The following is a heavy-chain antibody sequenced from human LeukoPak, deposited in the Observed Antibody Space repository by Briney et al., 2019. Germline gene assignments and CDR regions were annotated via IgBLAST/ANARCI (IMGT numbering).Heavy chain of an antibody. V-gene: IGHV4-34*01. CDR3: ARESYSGSYSV. CDR2: INHSGST. J-gene: IGHJ4*02. Sequence: SETPSLTCAVYGGSFSGYYWSWIRQPPGKGLEWIGEINHSGSTNYNPSLKSRVTISVDTSKNQFSLKLSSVTAADTAVYYCARESYSGSYSVWGQGTLVTVSS. D-gene: IGHD1-26*01. CDR1: GGSFSGYY.